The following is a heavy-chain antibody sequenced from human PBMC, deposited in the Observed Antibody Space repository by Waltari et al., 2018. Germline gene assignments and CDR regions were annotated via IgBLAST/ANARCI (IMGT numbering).Heavy chain of an antibody. CDR3: ARVGYYGSGSYFDY. CDR1: GFNLSSYA. J-gene: IGHJ4*02. V-gene: IGHV3-64*07. D-gene: IGHD3-10*01. CDR2: ISSNGGST. Sequence: EVQLVESGGGLVQPGGALRLSSAAYGFNLSSYAMHWVRQAPGKGLEYVSSISSNGGSTYYADSVKGRFTISRDNSKNTLYLQMGSLRAEDMAVYYCARVGYYGSGSYFDYWGQGTLVTVSS.